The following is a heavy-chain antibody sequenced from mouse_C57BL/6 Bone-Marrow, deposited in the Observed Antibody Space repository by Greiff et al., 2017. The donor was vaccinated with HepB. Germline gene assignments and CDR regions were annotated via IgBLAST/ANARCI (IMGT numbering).Heavy chain of an antibody. CDR3: ARPPMRLRRLPRWYVDV. CDR2: INPNNGGT. D-gene: IGHD2-4*01. V-gene: IGHV1-18*01. CDR1: GYTFTDYN. J-gene: IGHJ1*03. Sequence: VQLQQSGPELVKPGASVKIPCKASGYTFTDYNMDWVKQSHGKSLEWIGDINPNNGGTIYNQKFKGKATLTVDKSSSTAYMELRSLTSEDTAVYYCARPPMRLRRLPRWYVDVWGTGTTVTVSS.